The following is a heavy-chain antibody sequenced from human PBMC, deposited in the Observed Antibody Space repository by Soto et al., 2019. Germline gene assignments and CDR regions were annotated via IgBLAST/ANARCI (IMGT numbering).Heavy chain of an antibody. CDR3: VVGLTTLGP. D-gene: IGHD1-26*01. CDR2: ITGAVGTT. V-gene: IGHV3-23*04. Sequence: EVQLVDSWGDLVSPGESLTLFCAGSGFNFSVYGMSWVRQVPGKGLEWVSSITGAVGTTLYSDSVRGRFTISRDDSKNTLYLQMSSLRAEDTAIYFCVVGLTTLGPWGQGTLVTVSS. J-gene: IGHJ5*02. CDR1: GFNFSVYG.